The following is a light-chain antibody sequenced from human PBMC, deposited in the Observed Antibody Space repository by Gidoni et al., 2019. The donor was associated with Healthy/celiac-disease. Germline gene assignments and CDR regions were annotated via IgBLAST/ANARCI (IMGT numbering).Light chain of an antibody. CDR1: SGSIASNY. CDR3: QSYDSSNAVV. Sequence: NFMLTQHHSVSESPGKTVTISCTRSSGSIASNYVQWYQQRPGSSPTTVIYADNQRPSGVPDRFSGSIDSSSNSASLTISGLKTEDEADYYCQSYDSSNAVVFGGGTKLTVL. J-gene: IGLJ2*01. CDR2: ADN. V-gene: IGLV6-57*01.